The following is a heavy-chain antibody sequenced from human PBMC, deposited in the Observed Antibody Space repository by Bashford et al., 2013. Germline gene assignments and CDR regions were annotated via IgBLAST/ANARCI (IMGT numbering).Heavy chain of an antibody. CDR1: GFTVSSNY. CDR2: IYSGGST. V-gene: IGHV3-53*01. CDR3: ARALYDYDSTGYSPDVFDM. J-gene: IGHJ3*02. Sequence: GGPVRLSCAASGFTVSSNYMSWVRQAPGKGLEWVSVIYSGGSTYYADSVKGRFTISRDNSKNTLYLQMNSLRAEDTAVYYCARALYDYDSTGYSPDVFDMWGQGTMVTVSS. D-gene: IGHD3-22*01.